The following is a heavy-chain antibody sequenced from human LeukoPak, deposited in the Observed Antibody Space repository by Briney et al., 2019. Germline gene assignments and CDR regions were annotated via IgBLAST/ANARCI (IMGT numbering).Heavy chain of an antibody. V-gene: IGHV5-51*01. J-gene: IGHJ4*02. CDR3: ARGDNSGWYFFDY. CDR2: IYPGDSDT. CDR1: EYTFTDHW. Sequence: GESLKISCKASEYTFTDHWIGWVRQMPGKGLEWMGIIYPGDSDTRYSPSFQGQVTISADKSISTAYLQWRNLQAPDTAMYYCARGDNSGWYFFDYWGQGTLVTVSS. D-gene: IGHD6-19*01.